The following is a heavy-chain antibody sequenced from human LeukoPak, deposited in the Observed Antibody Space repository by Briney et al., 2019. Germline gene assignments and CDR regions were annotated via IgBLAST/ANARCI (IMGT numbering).Heavy chain of an antibody. CDR3: AHSPPYYYDSSGYFEY. V-gene: IGHV2-5*01. CDR1: GFSLTTTGVG. CDR2: IYWNDDD. J-gene: IGHJ4*02. Sequence: SGPTLVNPTQTLTLTCTFSGFSLTTTGVGVGWIRQPPGKALEWLALIYWNDDDHYSPFLKSRLTITKDTSKNQVVLTMTKMDPVDTATYYCAHSPPYYYDSSGYFEYWGQGTLVTVSS. D-gene: IGHD3-22*01.